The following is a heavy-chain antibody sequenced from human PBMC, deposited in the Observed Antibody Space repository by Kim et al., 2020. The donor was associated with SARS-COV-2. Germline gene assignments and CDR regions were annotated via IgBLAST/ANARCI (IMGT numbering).Heavy chain of an antibody. D-gene: IGHD1-26*01. Sequence: SETLSLTCTVSGGSISGSTYYWGWIRQPPGKGLEWIAMIYYSGNTFYNPSLKSRVTISVDTSKNQFSLKLTSVTAADTAMYYCAPMVGVPGRRYFDSWGQGILVSVSS. J-gene: IGHJ4*02. CDR3: APMVGVPGRRYFDS. CDR2: IYYSGNT. CDR1: GGSISGSTYY. V-gene: IGHV4-39*01.